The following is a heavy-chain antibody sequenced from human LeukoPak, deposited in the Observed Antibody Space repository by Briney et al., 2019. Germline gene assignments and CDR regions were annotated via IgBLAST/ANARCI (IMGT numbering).Heavy chain of an antibody. J-gene: IGHJ4*02. D-gene: IGHD6-6*01. V-gene: IGHV1-46*03. Sequence: ASVKVSCKTSGYTFTNGYLHWVRQAPGQGLEWVGIINPGEGSTKYAQNFQGRVTMTRDTSTHTVYMELSILGSEDTAVYYCARVGQLVFDYWGQGALVTVSS. CDR2: INPGEGST. CDR1: GYTFTNGY. CDR3: ARVGQLVFDY.